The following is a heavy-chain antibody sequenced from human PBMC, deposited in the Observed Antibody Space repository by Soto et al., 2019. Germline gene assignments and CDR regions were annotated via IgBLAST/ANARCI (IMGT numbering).Heavy chain of an antibody. CDR3: VRDGTKTLRDWFDP. Sequence: SETLSLTCTVSGASISGFYWSWIRKSAGKVLEWIGRIYATGTTDYNPSLNSRVMMSVDTSKKQFSLKLRYVTAEETAAYYCVRDGTKTLRDWFDPWGQGISVTVS. CDR1: GASISGFY. V-gene: IGHV4-4*07. CDR2: IYATGTT. D-gene: IGHD1-1*01. J-gene: IGHJ5*02.